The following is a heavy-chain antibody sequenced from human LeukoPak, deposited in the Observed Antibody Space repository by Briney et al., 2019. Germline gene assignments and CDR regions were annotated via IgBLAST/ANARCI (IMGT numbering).Heavy chain of an antibody. J-gene: IGHJ4*02. V-gene: IGHV1-2*02. CDR2: IKADSGGT. CDR3: ARDWCRGGSCYQTFDY. Sequence: ASVKVSRKASGYTFTDYYMHWVRQAPGQGLEWMGWIKADSGGTNYAQKFQGRVTMTRDTSISTAYMELSRLTSDDTAVYYCARDWCRGGSCYQTFDYWGQGTLVTVSS. CDR1: GYTFTDYY. D-gene: IGHD2-15*01.